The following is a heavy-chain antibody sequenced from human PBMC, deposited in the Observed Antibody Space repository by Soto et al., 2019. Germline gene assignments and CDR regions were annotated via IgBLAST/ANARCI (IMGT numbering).Heavy chain of an antibody. CDR1: GYSFTSYW. CDR2: IYPGDSDT. V-gene: IGHV5-51*01. CDR3: ARTAAAGKYYYGLDV. Sequence: GESLKISCKGSGYSFTSYWIGWVRQMPGKGLEWMGIIYPGDSDTRYSLSFQGQVTISADKSISTAYLQWSSLKASDTAMYYCARTAAAGKYYYGLDVWGQGTTVTVS. J-gene: IGHJ6*02. D-gene: IGHD6-13*01.